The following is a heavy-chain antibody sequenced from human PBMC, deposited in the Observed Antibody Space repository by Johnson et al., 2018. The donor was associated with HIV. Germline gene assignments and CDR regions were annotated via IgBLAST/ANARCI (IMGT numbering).Heavy chain of an antibody. D-gene: IGHD6-13*01. CDR3: ARDHSSSWTPGDAFDI. CDR1: GFTVSSNY. CDR2: IYSGGST. V-gene: IGHV3-66*03. Sequence: VLLVVSGGGLIQPGGSLRLSCAASGFTVSSNYMSWVRQAPGKGLEWVSVIYSGGSTYYADSVKGRFTISRDNSKNTLYLQMNSLRAEDTAVYYCARDHSSSWTPGDAFDIWGQGTMVTVSS. J-gene: IGHJ3*02.